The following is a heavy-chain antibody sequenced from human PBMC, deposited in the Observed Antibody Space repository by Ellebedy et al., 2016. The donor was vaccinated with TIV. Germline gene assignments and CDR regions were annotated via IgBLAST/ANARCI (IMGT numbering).Heavy chain of an antibody. D-gene: IGHD2-2*02. J-gene: IGHJ3*01. CDR2: VNHGGRT. CDR1: GGSLRDHY. Sequence: SETLSLTCTVFGGSLRDHYWSWIRQTPGKGLEWIGDVNHGGRTSHNPSLKSRVTISVDTSKSQFSLKLSSVTAADTAVYYCARGPYRDAFDVWGQGTMVTVSS. CDR3: ARGPYRDAFDV. V-gene: IGHV4-34*01.